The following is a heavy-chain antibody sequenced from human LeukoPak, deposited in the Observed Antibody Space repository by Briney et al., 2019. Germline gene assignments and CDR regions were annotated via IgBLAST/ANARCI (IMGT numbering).Heavy chain of an antibody. J-gene: IGHJ4*02. CDR3: AKDRGEYSYGGFDY. CDR1: GFTFSSYG. Sequence: PGGSLRLSCAASGFTFSSYGMHSVRQAPGKGLEWVAVISYDGSNKYYADSVKGRFTISRDNSKNTLYLQMNSLRAEYTAVYYCAKDRGEYSYGGFDYWGQGTLVTVSS. CDR2: ISYDGSNK. D-gene: IGHD5-18*01. V-gene: IGHV3-30*18.